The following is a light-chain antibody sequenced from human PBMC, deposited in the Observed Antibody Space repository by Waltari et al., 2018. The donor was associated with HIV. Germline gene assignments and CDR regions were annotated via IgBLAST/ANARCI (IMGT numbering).Light chain of an antibody. V-gene: IGKV1-5*03. CDR1: QSINSW. CDR2: KAS. CDR3: QQYNSDST. Sequence: DIQLTQSPSTLSASVGDRVPITCRASQSINSWLAWYQQKPGKAPKLLIYKASSVESGVQRRFTGSGAGTEFTLTSSSLQPDDVATYYCQQYNSDSTFGQGTKVEIK. J-gene: IGKJ1*01.